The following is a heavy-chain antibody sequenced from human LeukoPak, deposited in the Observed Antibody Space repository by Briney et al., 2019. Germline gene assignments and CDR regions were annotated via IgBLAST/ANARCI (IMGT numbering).Heavy chain of an antibody. CDR2: ISGSPGST. CDR3: ARTGGSQGGNY. J-gene: IGHJ4*02. CDR1: GFTFSSYA. V-gene: IGHV3-23*01. D-gene: IGHD1-26*01. Sequence: PGGSLRLSCAASGFTFSSYAMSWVRQAPGKGLEWVSAISGSPGSTYSAGSVKGRSNISRDNYKNTLYLKMTSLRAEDTAVYYCARTGGSQGGNYWGQGTLVTVSS.